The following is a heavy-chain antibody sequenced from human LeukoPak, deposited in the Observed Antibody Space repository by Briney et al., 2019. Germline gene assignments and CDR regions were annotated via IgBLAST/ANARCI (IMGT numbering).Heavy chain of an antibody. V-gene: IGHV3-66*01. D-gene: IGHD2-2*01. CDR3: ARVLSLGYCSSTSCYGCYYGMDV. J-gene: IGHJ6*02. CDR1: RFTVSSNY. CDR2: IYSGGST. Sequence: GGSLRLSCAASRFTVSSNYMSWVRQAPGKGLEWVSVIYSGGSTYYADSVKGRFTISRDNSKNTLYLQMNSLRAEDTAVYYCARVLSLGYCSSTSCYGCYYGMDVSGQGTTVTASS.